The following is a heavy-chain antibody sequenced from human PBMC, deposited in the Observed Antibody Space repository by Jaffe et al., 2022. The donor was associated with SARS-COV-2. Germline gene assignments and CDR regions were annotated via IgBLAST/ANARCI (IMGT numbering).Heavy chain of an antibody. CDR2: ITGNGDVT. CDR1: GFTFSGYI. D-gene: IGHD3-10*01. CDR3: ARSLTSFDY. V-gene: IGHV3-48*01. Sequence: EVQLVESGGGLVQPGGSLRLSCAASGFTFSGYIMNWVRQAPGYGPEWVSCITGNGDVTHYTDSVKGRFTISRDNAKNSLYLQMDSLRAEDTAVYYCARSLTSFDYWGQGTLVTVSS. J-gene: IGHJ4*02.